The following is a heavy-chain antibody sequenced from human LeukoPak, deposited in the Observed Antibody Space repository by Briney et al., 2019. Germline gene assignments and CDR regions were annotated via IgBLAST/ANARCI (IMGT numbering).Heavy chain of an antibody. D-gene: IGHD4/OR15-4a*01. CDR2: ISAYNGNT. J-gene: IGHJ4*02. CDR3: ARGTLYGANWNY. Sequence: ASVKVSCKASGYTFTGYYMHWVRQAPGQGLEWMGWISAYNGNTNYAQKLQGRVTMTTDTSTSTAYMELRSLRSDDTAVYYCARGTLYGANWNYWGQGTLVTVSS. CDR1: GYTFTGYY. V-gene: IGHV1-18*04.